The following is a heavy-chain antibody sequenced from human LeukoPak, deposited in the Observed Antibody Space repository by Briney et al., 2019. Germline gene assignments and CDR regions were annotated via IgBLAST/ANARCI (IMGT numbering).Heavy chain of an antibody. Sequence: GGSLRLSCAASGFAFSSYSMNWVRQAPGKGLEWLSYISSSGSSKYYADSVKGRFTISRDNAKNSLYLQTNSLRAEDTAVYYCARRGVGGSHFDYWGQGILVTVSS. CDR2: ISSSGSSK. J-gene: IGHJ4*02. V-gene: IGHV3-48*04. D-gene: IGHD3-10*01. CDR3: ARRGVGGSHFDY. CDR1: GFAFSSYS.